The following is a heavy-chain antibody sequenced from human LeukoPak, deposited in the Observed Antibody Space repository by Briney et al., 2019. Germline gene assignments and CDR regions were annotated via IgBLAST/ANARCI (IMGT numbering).Heavy chain of an antibody. Sequence: SETLSLTCTVSGGSISSYYWSWIRQPPGKGLEWIGYIYYSGSTNYNPSLKSRVTISVDTSKNQFSLNLRFVTPADTAVYYCARTTEGYCSGSSCYSYYYYMDVWGKGTTVTVSS. CDR2: IYYSGST. CDR3: ARTTEGYCSGSSCYSYYYYMDV. CDR1: GGSISSYY. V-gene: IGHV4-59*01. J-gene: IGHJ6*03. D-gene: IGHD2-15*01.